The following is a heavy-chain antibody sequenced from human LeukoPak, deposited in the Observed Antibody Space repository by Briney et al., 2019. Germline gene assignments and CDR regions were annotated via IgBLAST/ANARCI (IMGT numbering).Heavy chain of an antibody. V-gene: IGHV4-34*01. Sequence: SETLSLTCTVSGESFGGYYCTWIRQPPGKGLEWIGEINHSGSANYNPSLKSRVTISLDTSKNQFSLKLSSVTAADTAVYYCARGQGTVTTHWGQGTLVTVSS. CDR3: ARGQGTVTTH. J-gene: IGHJ4*02. D-gene: IGHD4-17*01. CDR1: GESFGGYY. CDR2: INHSGSA.